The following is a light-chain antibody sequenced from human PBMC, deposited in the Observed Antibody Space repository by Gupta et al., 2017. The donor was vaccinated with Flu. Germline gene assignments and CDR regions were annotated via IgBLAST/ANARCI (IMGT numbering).Light chain of an antibody. Sequence: ALTQPPSVSASPGPPHAISWTRTRSDVGWYEYVSWYQQHPDTAPKLMIFELSNRPSGVSDRFSASRSGNTASLTITGLQADDEADYYCSSYTNTVTLVVFGGGTKLTVL. V-gene: IGLV2-14*01. CDR2: ELS. CDR1: RSDVGWYEY. J-gene: IGLJ2*01. CDR3: SSYTNTVTLVV.